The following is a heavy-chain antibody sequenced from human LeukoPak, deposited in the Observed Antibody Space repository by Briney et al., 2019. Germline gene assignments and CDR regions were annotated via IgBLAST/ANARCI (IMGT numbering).Heavy chain of an antibody. Sequence: PGGSLRLSCAASGFSFRNYAISWVRQAPGKGLEWVSSISGSGGSTYSADSVKGRFTISRENCNNTLYLQMNSLRADDTAMYYCAKDSEATITPLSAFDIWGQGTMVTVSS. CDR1: GFSFRNYA. CDR2: ISGSGGST. D-gene: IGHD4-23*01. V-gene: IGHV3-23*01. CDR3: AKDSEATITPLSAFDI. J-gene: IGHJ3*02.